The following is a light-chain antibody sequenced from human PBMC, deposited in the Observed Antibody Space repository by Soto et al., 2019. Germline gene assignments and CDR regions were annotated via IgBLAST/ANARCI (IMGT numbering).Light chain of an antibody. J-gene: IGKJ2*01. CDR2: KAS. Sequence: DIQMTQSPSTLSASVGDRYTITWRGRQSISRWLAWYQLKQGKAPKFLIYKASSLESGVPSRFSGSGSGTEFTLTISSLQPDDFATYYCQQYNSYPYNFVQGINVDIK. V-gene: IGKV1-5*03. CDR1: QSISRW. CDR3: QQYNSYPYN.